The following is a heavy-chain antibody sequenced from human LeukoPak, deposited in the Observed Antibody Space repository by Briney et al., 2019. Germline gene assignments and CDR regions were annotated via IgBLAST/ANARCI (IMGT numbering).Heavy chain of an antibody. J-gene: IGHJ4*02. Sequence: ASVQVSCKASGGTFSTYAISWVRQAPGQGLEWMGGIIPVFGTANYAQKFQGRVTITTDESTSTAYMELSSLRSEDTAVYYCARHDSSGYSSFDYWAREPWSPSP. CDR1: GGTFSTYA. CDR3: ARHDSSGYSSFDY. D-gene: IGHD3-22*01. CDR2: IIPVFGTA. V-gene: IGHV1-69*05.